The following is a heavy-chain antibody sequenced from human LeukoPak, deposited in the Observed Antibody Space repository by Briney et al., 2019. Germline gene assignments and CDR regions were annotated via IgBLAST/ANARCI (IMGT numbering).Heavy chain of an antibody. V-gene: IGHV3-30-3*01. CDR1: GFTFSDYT. J-gene: IGHJ4*02. CDR2: ISYDGSNQ. Sequence: PGGSLRLSCAASGFTFSDYTMHWVRQPPGKGLEWVAFISYDGSNQYSADSVKGRFTISRDNSKNTLYLQMNSLRAEDTAVYYFARTIAGVGFDYWGQGTLVTVSS. D-gene: IGHD6-13*01. CDR3: ARTIAGVGFDY.